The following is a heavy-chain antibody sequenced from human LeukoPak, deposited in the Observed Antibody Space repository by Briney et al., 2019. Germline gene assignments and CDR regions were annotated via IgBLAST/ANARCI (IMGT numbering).Heavy chain of an antibody. CDR2: IYYSGST. V-gene: IGHV4-39*07. J-gene: IGHJ5*02. D-gene: IGHD4-23*01. CDR3: ARDLGYGGNSGFDP. CDR1: GGSISSSSYY. Sequence: PSETLSLTCTVSGGSISSSSYYWGWIRQPPGKGLEWIGSIYYSGSTYYNPSLKSRVTISVDTSKNQFSLKLSSVTAADTAVYYCARDLGYGGNSGFDPWGQGTLVTVSS.